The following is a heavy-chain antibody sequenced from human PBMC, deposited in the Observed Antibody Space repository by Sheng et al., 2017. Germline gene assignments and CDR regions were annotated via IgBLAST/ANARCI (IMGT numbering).Heavy chain of an antibody. CDR1: GYSISSGYY. D-gene: IGHD3-3*01. J-gene: IGHJ4*02. V-gene: IGHV4-38-2*02. CDR2: IYYSGST. Sequence: QVQLQESGPGLVKPSETLSLTCTVSGYSISSGYYWGWIRQPPGKGLEWIGNIYYSGSTYSNPSLKSRVTISVDTSSNHFSLKMRSVTAADTAVYYCARIHTVFGVIKGRVPPYFDSGAREPWSASPQ. CDR3: ARIHTVFGVIKGRVPPYFDS.